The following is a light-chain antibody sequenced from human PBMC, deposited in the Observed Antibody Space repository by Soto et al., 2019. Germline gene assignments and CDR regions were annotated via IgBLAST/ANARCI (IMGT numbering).Light chain of an antibody. Sequence: EIVLTQPPGTLSLSPGERATLSCRASQSVSSSYLAWYQQKPGQAPRLLIYDPSRATGIPDRFSGSGSGTDVTLTITRLEPEAFSVYYCQHYVTSALFGPGTKVDI. CDR2: DPS. J-gene: IGKJ3*01. V-gene: IGKV3-20*01. CDR3: QHYVTSAL. CDR1: QSVSSSY.